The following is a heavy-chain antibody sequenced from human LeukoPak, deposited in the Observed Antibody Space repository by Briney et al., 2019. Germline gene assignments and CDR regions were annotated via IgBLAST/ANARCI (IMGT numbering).Heavy chain of an antibody. V-gene: IGHV3-66*01. CDR2: IYSGGNT. D-gene: IGHD3-22*01. CDR3: VRDRGAYYYDTGY. J-gene: IGHJ4*02. Sequence: GGSLRLSCAVSGFSVSSNYMNWVRQAPGKGLEWVSVIYSGGNTYYADSVKGRFIISRDNSKNTLYLQMNSLRAEDTAVYYCVRDRGAYYYDTGYWGQGILVTVSS. CDR1: GFSVSSNY.